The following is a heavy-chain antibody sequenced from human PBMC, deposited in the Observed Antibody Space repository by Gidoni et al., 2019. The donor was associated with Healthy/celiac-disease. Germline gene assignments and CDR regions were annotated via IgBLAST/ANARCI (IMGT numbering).Heavy chain of an antibody. Sequence: QVQLVQSGAAAKKPGASVKVSCKASGYTFTGYYVHWVRQAPGQGLEWMGWTNPNSGGTNYAQKFQGRVTITRDTSISTAYMGLSRLRSDDTAVDYCARVRFTMVRGTTGMDVWG. CDR2: TNPNSGGT. CDR1: GYTFTGYY. V-gene: IGHV1-2*02. D-gene: IGHD3-10*01. J-gene: IGHJ6*02. CDR3: ARVRFTMVRGTTGMDV.